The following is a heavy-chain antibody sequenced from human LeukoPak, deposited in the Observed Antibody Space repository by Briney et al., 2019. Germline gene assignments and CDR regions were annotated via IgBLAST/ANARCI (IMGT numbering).Heavy chain of an antibody. V-gene: IGHV3-48*01. CDR3: ARGQGYCSSTSCTRAGLELCY. D-gene: IGHD2-2*01. J-gene: IGHJ4*02. CDR1: GFTFSSYA. Sequence: GGSLRLSCAASGFTFSSYAMHWVRQAPGKRLEWVSYISSSSSTIYYADSVKGRFTISRDNAKNSLYLQMNSLRAEDTAVYYCARGQGYCSSTSCTRAGLELCYWGQGTLVTVPS. CDR2: ISSSSSTI.